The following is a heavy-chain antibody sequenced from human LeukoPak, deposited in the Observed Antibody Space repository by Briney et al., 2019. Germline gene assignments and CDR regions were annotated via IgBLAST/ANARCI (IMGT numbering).Heavy chain of an antibody. V-gene: IGHV3-23*01. J-gene: IGHJ4*02. CDR3: AKDEEDSYDSSGYDY. D-gene: IGHD3-22*01. Sequence: GGALRLSCAVSGLTFSRYAMSWVRQAPGKGLEWVSAISESGSGTYYADSVKGRFTISRDNSKDTLSLQMNSLRAEDTAVYYCAKDEEDSYDSSGYDYWGQGTLVTVSS. CDR1: GLTFSRYA. CDR2: ISESGSGT.